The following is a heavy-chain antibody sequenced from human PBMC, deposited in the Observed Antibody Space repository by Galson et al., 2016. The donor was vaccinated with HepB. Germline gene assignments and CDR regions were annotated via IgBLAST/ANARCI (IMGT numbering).Heavy chain of an antibody. CDR1: RFTFSRSS. D-gene: IGHD3/OR15-3a*01. CDR3: SNLSWTDGHSYYGLDV. Sequence: SLRLSCAASRFTFSRSSMTWFRQAPGKGLEWVSTISGTDGYTSYTESVKGRFTISRDNSEKTLFLQMSSLRAEDTGVYYCSNLSWTDGHSYYGLDVWGQGTTVTVSS. V-gene: IGHV3-23*01. J-gene: IGHJ6*02. CDR2: ISGTDGYT.